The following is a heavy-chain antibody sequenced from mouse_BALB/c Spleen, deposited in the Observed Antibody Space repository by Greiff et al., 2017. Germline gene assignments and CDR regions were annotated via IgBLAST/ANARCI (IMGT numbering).Heavy chain of an antibody. J-gene: IGHJ2*01. CDR3: TDGWFDY. Sequence: EVKLEESGAGLVQPGGSMKLSCVASGFTFSNYWMNWVRKSPEKGLEWVAEIRLKSNNYATHYAESVKGTFTISRDDSKSSVYLQMNNLRAEDTGIYYCTDGWFDYWGQGTTVTVSA. CDR2: IRLKSNNYAT. D-gene: IGHD2-3*01. CDR1: GFTFSNYW. V-gene: IGHV6-6*02.